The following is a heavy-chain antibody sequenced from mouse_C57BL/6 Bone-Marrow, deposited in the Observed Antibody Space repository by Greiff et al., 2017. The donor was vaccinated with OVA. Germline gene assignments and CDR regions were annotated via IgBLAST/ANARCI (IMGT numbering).Heavy chain of an antibody. Sequence: EVHLVESGGDLVKPGGSLKLSCAASGFTFSSYGMSWVRQTPDKRLEWVATISSGGSYTYYPDSVKGRFTISRDNAKNTLYLRMSSLKSEDTAMYYCARRTPPITTVVAYYFDYWGQGTTLTVSS. CDR2: ISSGGSYT. V-gene: IGHV5-6*01. J-gene: IGHJ2*01. CDR3: ARRTPPITTVVAYYFDY. D-gene: IGHD1-1*01. CDR1: GFTFSSYG.